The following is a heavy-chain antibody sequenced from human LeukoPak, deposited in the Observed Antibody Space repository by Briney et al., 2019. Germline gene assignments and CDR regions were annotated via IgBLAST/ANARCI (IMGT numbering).Heavy chain of an antibody. D-gene: IGHD5-12*01. CDR3: ARFGSGYPYYLDI. J-gene: IGHJ4*02. V-gene: IGHV4-4*09. CDR1: VASISAFY. CDR2: LFTPGST. Sequence: SETLSLTCAVSVASISAFYWTCIRQPPGGGLEWIGHLFTPGSTDYNPSLTGRVTISVDSSKNQFSLTLRSVTAADRAVYFCARFGSGYPYYLDIWGQGTLVIVSS.